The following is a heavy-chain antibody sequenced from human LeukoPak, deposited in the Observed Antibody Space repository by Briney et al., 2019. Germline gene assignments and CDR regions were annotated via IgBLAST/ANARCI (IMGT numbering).Heavy chain of an antibody. CDR3: ARVCHKYYYYYYMDV. CDR1: GGSISSYY. J-gene: IGHJ6*03. CDR2: IYTSGST. Sequence: SETLSLTCTVSGGSISSYYWSWIRQPAGKGLEWIGRIYTSGSTNYNPSLKSRVTISVDTSKNQFSLKLSSVTAADTAVYYCARVCHKYYYYYYMDVWGKGTTVTISS. V-gene: IGHV4-4*07.